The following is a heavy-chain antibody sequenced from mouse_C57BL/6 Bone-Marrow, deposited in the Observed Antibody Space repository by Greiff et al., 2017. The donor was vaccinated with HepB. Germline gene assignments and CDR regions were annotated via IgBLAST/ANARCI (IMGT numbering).Heavy chain of an antibody. CDR2: INPGSGGT. Sequence: QVQLQQSGAELVRPGTSVKVSCKASGYAFTNYLIEWVKQRPGQGLEWIGVINPGSGGTNYNEKFKGKATLTADKSSSTAYMQHSSLTSEDSAVYFCARWGLLRAMDYWGQGTSVTVSS. CDR1: GYAFTNYL. CDR3: ARWGLLRAMDY. D-gene: IGHD2-3*01. J-gene: IGHJ4*01. V-gene: IGHV1-54*01.